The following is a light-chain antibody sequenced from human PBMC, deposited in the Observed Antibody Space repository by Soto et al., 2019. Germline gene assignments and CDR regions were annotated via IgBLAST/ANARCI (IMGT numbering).Light chain of an antibody. Sequence: QSVLTQPPSASGTPGQRVTISCSGSSSNIGSNYVFWYQHLPGTAPKLLIYRNNRRPSGVPDRFSGSKSGTSASLAISGLRSEDETDYYCAAWDDSLSGVVFGGGTQLTVL. J-gene: IGLJ2*01. CDR2: RNN. CDR1: SSNIGSNY. V-gene: IGLV1-47*01. CDR3: AAWDDSLSGVV.